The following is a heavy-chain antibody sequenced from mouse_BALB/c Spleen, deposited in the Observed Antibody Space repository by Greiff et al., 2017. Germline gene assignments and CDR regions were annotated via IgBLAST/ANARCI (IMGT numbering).Heavy chain of an antibody. V-gene: IGHV4-1*02. Sequence: EVQLVESGGGLVQPGGSLKLSCAASGFDFSRYWMSWVRQAPGKGLEWIGEINPDSSTINYTPSLKDKFIISRDNAKNTLYLQMSKVRSEDTALYYCAREGGFITTVVRAMDYWGQGTSVTVSS. D-gene: IGHD1-1*01. CDR2: INPDSSTI. CDR1: GFDFSRYW. J-gene: IGHJ4*01. CDR3: AREGGFITTVVRAMDY.